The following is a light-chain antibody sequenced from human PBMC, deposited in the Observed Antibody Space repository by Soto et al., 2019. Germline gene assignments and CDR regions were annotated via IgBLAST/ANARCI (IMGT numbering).Light chain of an antibody. V-gene: IGKV2-28*01. CDR1: QSLLHNNGYNY. CDR2: LGS. CDR3: MQVLQTPRT. Sequence: DIVMTQSPLSLPVTPGEPASISCRSSQSLLHNNGYNYLDWYVQKPGQSPQLLIYLGSNRASGVPDRFSGRGSGTDFTLKISRVEAEDVGVYYCMQVLQTPRTFGQGTKVEIK. J-gene: IGKJ1*01.